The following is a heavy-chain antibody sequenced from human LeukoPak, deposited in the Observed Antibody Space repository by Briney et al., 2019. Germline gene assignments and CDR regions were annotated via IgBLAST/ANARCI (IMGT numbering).Heavy chain of an antibody. CDR2: ISSSGSTI. J-gene: IGHJ4*02. D-gene: IGHD2-15*01. CDR3: ARSVVAATETFDY. CDR1: GFTFSYFY. V-gene: IGHV3-11*04. Sequence: GGSLRLSCAASGFTFSYFYMTWIRQAPGKGLEWVSYISSSGSTIYYADSVKGRFTISRDNAKNSLYLQMNSLRAEDTAVYYCARSVVAATETFDYWGQGTLVTVSS.